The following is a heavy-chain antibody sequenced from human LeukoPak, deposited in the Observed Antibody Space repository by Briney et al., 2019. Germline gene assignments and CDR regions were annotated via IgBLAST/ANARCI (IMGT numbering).Heavy chain of an antibody. Sequence: GGSLRLSCAASGFTFTTYWMSWIRQTPKKGLEWVAHIKQDGSEKYYVDSVKGRFSISRDNAKNSLYLQMNSLRDEDTAIYYCARDPYSGTYYQYYYYYMDVWGKGTTVTVSS. J-gene: IGHJ6*03. CDR3: ARDPYSGTYYQYYYYYMDV. V-gene: IGHV3-7*01. CDR1: GFTFTTYW. D-gene: IGHD1-26*01. CDR2: IKQDGSEK.